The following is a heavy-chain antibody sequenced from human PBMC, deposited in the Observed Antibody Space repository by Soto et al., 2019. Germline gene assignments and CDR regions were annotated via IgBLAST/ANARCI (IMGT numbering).Heavy chain of an antibody. CDR1: GFTVSYNC. CDR3: ARARDYGSGPKRAFDI. CDR2: IKQDASEK. D-gene: IGHD3-10*01. J-gene: IGHJ3*02. V-gene: IGHV3-7*01. Sequence: GGSLRLSCAASGFTVSYNCMNWVRQAPGKGLEWVANIKQDASEKYYVDSVKGRFTISRDNAKNSLYLQMNSLRAEDTAVYYCARARDYGSGPKRAFDIWGQGTMVTVSS.